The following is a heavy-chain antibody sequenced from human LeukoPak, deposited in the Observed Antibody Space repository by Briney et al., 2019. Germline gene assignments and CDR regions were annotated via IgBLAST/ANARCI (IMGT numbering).Heavy chain of an antibody. Sequence: SETLSLTCTVSGGSISSYYWSWIRQPPGKGLEWIGYIYYSGSTNYNPSLKSRVTISVDTSKNQFSLKLSSVTAADTAVYYCARVSFWSGYYPDYWGQGTLVTVSS. V-gene: IGHV4-59*01. CDR3: ARVSFWSGYYPDY. J-gene: IGHJ4*02. D-gene: IGHD3-3*01. CDR1: GGSISSYY. CDR2: IYYSGST.